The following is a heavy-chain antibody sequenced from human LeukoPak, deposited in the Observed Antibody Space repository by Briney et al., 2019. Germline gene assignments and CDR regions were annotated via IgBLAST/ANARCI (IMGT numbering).Heavy chain of an antibody. J-gene: IGHJ4*02. V-gene: IGHV1-2*02. CDR1: GYTFTGYY. D-gene: IGHD4-17*01. CDR2: INPNSGGT. Sequence: AASVKVSCKASGYTFTGYYMHWVRQAPGQGLAWMGWINPNSGGTNYAQKFQGRVTMTRDTSISTAYMELSRLRSDDTAVYYCARDRRTTVTIKGELFDYWGQGTLVTVSS. CDR3: ARDRRTTVTIKGELFDY.